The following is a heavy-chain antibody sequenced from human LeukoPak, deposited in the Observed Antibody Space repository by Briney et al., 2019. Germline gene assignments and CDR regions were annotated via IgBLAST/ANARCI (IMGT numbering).Heavy chain of an antibody. J-gene: IGHJ4*02. CDR3: ARGIAVAVNDY. Sequence: GGSRSLSWAASGFTFSSYWMSRVRQAQGKGLEWVANIKQDGSEKYYVDSVKGRFTISRDNAKNSLYLQMNSLRAEDTAVYYCARGIAVAVNDYWGQGTLVTVSS. CDR1: GFTFSSYW. CDR2: IKQDGSEK. D-gene: IGHD6-19*01. V-gene: IGHV3-7*04.